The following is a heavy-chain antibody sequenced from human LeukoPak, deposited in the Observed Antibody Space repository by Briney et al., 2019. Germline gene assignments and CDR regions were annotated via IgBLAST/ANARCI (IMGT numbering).Heavy chain of an antibody. D-gene: IGHD6-19*01. Sequence: GGSLRLSCVASGFTFSSYSMHWVRQAPGKGLEWVALMWGDGTNKYYADSVQGRFTISRDNSKNTLYLQMNSLRAEDTAVYYCARDLGYSSGHPFDYWGQGTLVTVYS. CDR3: ARDLGYSSGHPFDY. CDR1: GFTFSSYS. V-gene: IGHV3-33*01. CDR2: MWGDGTNK. J-gene: IGHJ4*02.